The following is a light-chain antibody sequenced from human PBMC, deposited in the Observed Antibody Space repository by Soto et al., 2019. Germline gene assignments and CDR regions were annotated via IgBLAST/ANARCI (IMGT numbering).Light chain of an antibody. CDR2: AAS. J-gene: IGKJ1*01. V-gene: IGKV1-39*01. CDR3: QHSTTWT. Sequence: DLQLTQSPSSLPASVFERVTITCQASQDISNYLNWYQQKPGKAPELLIYAASSLQSGVPSRFSGSGSETDFTLTISSLQPEDFATYSCQHSTTWTFGQGTKVDIK. CDR1: QDISNY.